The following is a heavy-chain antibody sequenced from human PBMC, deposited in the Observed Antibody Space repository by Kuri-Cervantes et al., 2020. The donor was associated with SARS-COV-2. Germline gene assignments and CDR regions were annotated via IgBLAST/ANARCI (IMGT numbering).Heavy chain of an antibody. V-gene: IGHV1-18*04. CDR2: ISTHNGNT. CDR1: GYTFTSYG. D-gene: IGHD6-25*01. CDR3: SSDSLAASGTLVD. J-gene: IGHJ4*02. Sequence: ASEKVSCKASGYTFTSYGISWLRQAPGQGLEWMGWISTHNGNTNYAQKLQGRVTITTDKSKSTAYMELRSLRSDDSAVYYCSSDSLAASGTLVDWGQGTLVTVSS.